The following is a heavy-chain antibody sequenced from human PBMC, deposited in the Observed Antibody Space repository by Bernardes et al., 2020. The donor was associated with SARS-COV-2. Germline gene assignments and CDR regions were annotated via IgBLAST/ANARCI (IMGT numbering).Heavy chain of an antibody. CDR1: GYTFSSFG. J-gene: IGHJ4*02. V-gene: IGHV1-18*01. CDR3: ARDNLRYGDLRVGFDY. CDR2: ISAYNGNT. Sequence: ASVKVSCKASGYTFSSFGISWVRQAPGQGLEWMGWISAYNGNTNYEQKFQGRVTMTTDRSTATAYMELRSLRSDDTAVYYCARDNLRYGDLRVGFDYWGQGTLVTVSS. D-gene: IGHD4-17*01.